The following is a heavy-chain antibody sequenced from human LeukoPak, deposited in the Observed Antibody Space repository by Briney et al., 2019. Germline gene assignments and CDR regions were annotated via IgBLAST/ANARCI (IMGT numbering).Heavy chain of an antibody. V-gene: IGHV1-8*01. CDR3: ARGPEVVADDAFDI. CDR1: GYTFTSYD. CDR2: MNPNSGNT. Sequence: GASVKVSCKASGYTFTSYDINWVRQAPGRGLEWMGWMNPNSGNTGYAQKFQGRVTMTRNTSISTAYMELSSLRSEDTAVYYCARGPEVVADDAFDIWGQGTMVTVSS. D-gene: IGHD3-22*01. J-gene: IGHJ3*02.